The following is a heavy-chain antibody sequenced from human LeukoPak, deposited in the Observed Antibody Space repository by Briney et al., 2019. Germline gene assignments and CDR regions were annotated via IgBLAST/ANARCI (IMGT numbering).Heavy chain of an antibody. V-gene: IGHV4-59*01. Sequence: PSETLSLTCTVSGGSISSYYWSWLRHRPGKGLEWIGCIYYSGYTNYKSSLKSRVTISVDTSKNQFSLKLSPVTAADTAVYYCARTTMVRGTYYMDVWGKGTTVTVPS. CDR1: GGSISSYY. CDR3: ARTTMVRGTYYMDV. D-gene: IGHD3-10*01. J-gene: IGHJ6*03. CDR2: IYYSGYT.